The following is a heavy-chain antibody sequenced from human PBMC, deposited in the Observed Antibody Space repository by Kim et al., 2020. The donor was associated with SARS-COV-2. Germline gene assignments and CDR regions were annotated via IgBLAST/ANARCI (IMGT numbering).Heavy chain of an antibody. J-gene: IGHJ6*03. CDR3: ARAYSNYNYYYMDV. Sequence: NPPLKSRITMAIGTSQNQFSLKLSPVTAADTAVYYCARAYSNYNYYYMDVWGKGTTVTVSS. V-gene: IGHV4-4*07. D-gene: IGHD2-15*01.